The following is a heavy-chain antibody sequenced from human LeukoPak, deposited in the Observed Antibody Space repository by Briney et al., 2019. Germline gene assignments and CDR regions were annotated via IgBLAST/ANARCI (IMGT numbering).Heavy chain of an antibody. Sequence: SETLSLTCTVSGGYISSYYWSWIRQPPGKGLEWIGYVYYSGSTNYNPSLKSRVTISVDTSKNQFSLKLSSVTAADTAVYYCARGSDSSALKYILQRGQGTLVTVSS. D-gene: IGHD3-22*01. CDR3: ARGSDSSALKYILQ. CDR2: VYYSGST. CDR1: GGYISSYY. V-gene: IGHV4-59*01. J-gene: IGHJ1*01.